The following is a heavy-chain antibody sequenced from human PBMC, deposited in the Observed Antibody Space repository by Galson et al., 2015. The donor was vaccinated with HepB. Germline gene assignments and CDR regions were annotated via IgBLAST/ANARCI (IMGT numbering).Heavy chain of an antibody. Sequence: SLRLSCAASGFTFSTYWMNWVRQAPGKGLEWVAIIKQDGSAIHYMDSVRGRFTISRDKAKNSLYLQMNSLRAEDTAVYYCAGGSGYLIEDWGQGTVVTVSS. V-gene: IGHV3-7*03. CDR2: IKQDGSAI. D-gene: IGHD2-2*03. CDR1: GFTFSTYW. CDR3: AGGSGYLIED. J-gene: IGHJ4*02.